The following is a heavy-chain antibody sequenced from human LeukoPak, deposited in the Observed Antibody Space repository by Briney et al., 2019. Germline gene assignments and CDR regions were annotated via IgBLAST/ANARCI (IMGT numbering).Heavy chain of an antibody. CDR1: GYTFTGYY. Sequence: ASVKVSCKASGYTFTGYYMHWVRQAPGQGLEWMGWINPNSGGTNYAQKFQGRITMTRDTSISTAYMELSRLRSDDTAVYYCASHLIAARGVDYWGQGTLVTVSS. CDR2: INPNSGGT. V-gene: IGHV1-2*02. CDR3: ASHLIAARGVDY. J-gene: IGHJ4*02. D-gene: IGHD6-6*01.